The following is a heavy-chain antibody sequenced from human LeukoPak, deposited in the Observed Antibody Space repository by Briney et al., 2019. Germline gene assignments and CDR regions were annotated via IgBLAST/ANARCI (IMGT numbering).Heavy chain of an antibody. V-gene: IGHV4-39*07. CDR1: GGSIGSSSYF. Sequence: SETLSLTCTVSGGSIGSSSYFWGWIRQPPGRGLEWIGSFYYSGSTYYNPSLKSRVTISADTSKNQFSLKLSSVTAADTAVYYCARDIPAAHWGQGTLVTVSS. D-gene: IGHD6-13*01. CDR3: ARDIPAAH. J-gene: IGHJ1*01. CDR2: FYYSGST.